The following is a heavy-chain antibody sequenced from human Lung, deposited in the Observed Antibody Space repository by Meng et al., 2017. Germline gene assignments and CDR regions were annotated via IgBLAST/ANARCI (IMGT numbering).Heavy chain of an antibody. J-gene: IGHJ4*02. Sequence: QVQLWESGGGVVQPGKSLRVSGEASGFSFRSYGMHWVRQAPGKGLEWVAVIWNDGSNQYYADSVKGRFSISRDNSKNTLFLQMNSLRAEDTAMYFCARDERATQFEYWGQGTLVTVSS. CDR2: IWNDGSNQ. CDR3: ARDERATQFEY. CDR1: GFSFRSYG. V-gene: IGHV3-33*01.